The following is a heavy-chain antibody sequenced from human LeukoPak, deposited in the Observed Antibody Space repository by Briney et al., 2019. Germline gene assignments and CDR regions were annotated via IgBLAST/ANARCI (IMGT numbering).Heavy chain of an antibody. CDR3: ASGDYVYFDY. CDR1: GGSISSGGYH. Sequence: SETLSLTCTVSGGSISSGGYHWSWIRQHPGKGLEWIGYIYYSGSTYYNPSLKSRVTISVDTSKNQFSLKLSSVTAADTAVYYCASGDYVYFDYWGQGTLVTVSS. V-gene: IGHV4-31*03. D-gene: IGHD4-17*01. CDR2: IYYSGST. J-gene: IGHJ4*02.